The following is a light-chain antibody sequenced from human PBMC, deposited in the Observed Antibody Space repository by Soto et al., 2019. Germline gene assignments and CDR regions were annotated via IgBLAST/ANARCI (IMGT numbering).Light chain of an antibody. V-gene: IGKV3-15*01. CDR2: GAS. J-gene: IGKJ2*01. CDR3: QQYGISPVT. Sequence: EIVMTQSPATLSLSPGERAALSCRASQSINSELAWYQQKPGQPPRLLIYGASTRATGVPARFTGSESGSEFTLTISRLEPEDFAVYYCQQYGISPVTFGQGTKLEIK. CDR1: QSINSE.